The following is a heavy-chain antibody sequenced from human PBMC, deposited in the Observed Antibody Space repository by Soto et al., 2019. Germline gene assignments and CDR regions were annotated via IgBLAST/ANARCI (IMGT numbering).Heavy chain of an antibody. Sequence: ASVKVSCKASGYTFTSYYMHWVRQAPGQGLEWMGIINAYNENTNVAQNLQGRVSMTTDKSTATAYMELRSLTSDDTAVYYCARARATVTTERALGYWGQGTLVTVSS. D-gene: IGHD4-17*01. CDR3: ARARATVTTERALGY. CDR2: INAYNENT. V-gene: IGHV1-18*04. CDR1: GYTFTSYY. J-gene: IGHJ4*02.